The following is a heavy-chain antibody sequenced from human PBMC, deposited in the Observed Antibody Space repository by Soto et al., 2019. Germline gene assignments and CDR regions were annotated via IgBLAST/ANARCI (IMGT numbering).Heavy chain of an antibody. J-gene: IGHJ4*02. V-gene: IGHV3-7*01. CDR1: GFTFSSYW. CDR2: IKQDGGEK. CDR3: ARESHAHFDY. Sequence: GGSLRLSCAASGFTFSSYWMSWVRQVPGKGLEWVANIKQDGGEKYYVDSVKGRFTISKDNAKNSLYLQLNSLRAGDTAVYYCARESHAHFDYWGQGTLVTVSS.